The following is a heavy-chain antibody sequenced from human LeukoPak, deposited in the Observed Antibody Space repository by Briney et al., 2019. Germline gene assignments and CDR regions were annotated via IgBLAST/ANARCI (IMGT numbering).Heavy chain of an antibody. D-gene: IGHD3-10*01. CDR1: GYTFTSYY. Sequence: ASVKVSCKASGYTFTSYYMHWVRQAPGQGLEWMGIINPSGGSTSYAQKFQGRVTMTRDTSTSTAYMELRSLRSDDTAVYYCARWAYYYGSGSYYPGPYYFDYWGQGTLVTVSS. J-gene: IGHJ4*02. CDR2: INPSGGST. CDR3: ARWAYYYGSGSYYPGPYYFDY. V-gene: IGHV1-46*01.